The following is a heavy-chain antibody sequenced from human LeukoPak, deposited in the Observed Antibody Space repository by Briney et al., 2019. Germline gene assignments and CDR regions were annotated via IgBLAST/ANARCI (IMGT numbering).Heavy chain of an antibody. D-gene: IGHD4-17*01. CDR3: ARVGYDYGDSPDY. J-gene: IGHJ4*02. V-gene: IGHV1-8*01. CDR1: GYTFTSYD. CDR2: MNPNSGNT. Sequence: ASAKVSCKASGYTFTSYDINWVRQATGQGLEWMGWMNPNSGNTGYAQKFQGRVTMTRNTSISTAYMELSSLRSEDTAVYYCARVGYDYGDSPDYWGQGTLVTVSS.